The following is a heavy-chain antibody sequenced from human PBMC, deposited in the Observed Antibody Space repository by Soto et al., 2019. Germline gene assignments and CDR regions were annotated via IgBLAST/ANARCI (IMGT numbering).Heavy chain of an antibody. CDR2: TYYRSKWYN. D-gene: IGHD1-26*01. CDR1: GDSVSSNSAA. V-gene: IGHV6-1*01. CDR3: ARGEQYSGRIFDY. J-gene: IGHJ4*02. Sequence: QVQLQQSGPGLVKPSQTLSVTCGISGDSVSSNSAAWNWLRQSPSRGLEWLGRTYYRSKWYNDYAVSVESRITINPDTSKNHFSLQLNFVTPEDTAVYFCARGEQYSGRIFDYWGQGILVTVSS.